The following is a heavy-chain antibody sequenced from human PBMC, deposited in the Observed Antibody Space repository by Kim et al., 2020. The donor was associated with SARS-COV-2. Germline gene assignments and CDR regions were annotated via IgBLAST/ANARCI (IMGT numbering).Heavy chain of an antibody. Sequence: GGSLRLSCAASGFTFSSYGMHWVRQAPGKGLEWVAVIWYDGSTKYYADSVKGRFTISRDNSKNTLYLQMNSLRAEDTAVYYCWRDIVATINWFDPWGQGTLVTVSS. V-gene: IGHV3-33*01. J-gene: IGHJ5*02. CDR1: GFTFSSYG. CDR3: WRDIVATINWFDP. CDR2: IWYDGSTK. D-gene: IGHD5-12*01.